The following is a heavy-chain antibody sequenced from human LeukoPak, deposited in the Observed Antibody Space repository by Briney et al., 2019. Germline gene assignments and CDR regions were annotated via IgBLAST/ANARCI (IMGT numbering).Heavy chain of an antibody. V-gene: IGHV3-53*01. J-gene: IGHJ6*02. Sequence: PGGSLRLSCAASGFTVSSNYMSWVRQAPGKGLEWVSVTYSGGSTNYADSVKGRFTVSRDTSKNTLYLRMNSLRAEDTAVYYCARSMLRGVPLDVWGQGTTVTVTS. CDR3: ARSMLRGVPLDV. CDR2: TYSGGST. D-gene: IGHD3-10*01. CDR1: GFTVSSNY.